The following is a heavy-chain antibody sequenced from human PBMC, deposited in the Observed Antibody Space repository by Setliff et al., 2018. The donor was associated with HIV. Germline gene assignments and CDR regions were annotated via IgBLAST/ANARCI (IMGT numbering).Heavy chain of an antibody. V-gene: IGHV4-39*01. CDR2: TNYRGNT. CDR3: ASLNGSESPYIYYYYMDV. J-gene: IGHJ6*03. D-gene: IGHD3-10*01. Sequence: SETLSLTCTVSGGSISTSRYYWGWIRQPPGKGLEWIGSTNYRGNTYYNPSLTSRAAIFVDTSKNQISLKLSSVTAADTAVYYCASLNGSESPYIYYYYMDVWGKGTTVTVSS. CDR1: GGSISTSRYY.